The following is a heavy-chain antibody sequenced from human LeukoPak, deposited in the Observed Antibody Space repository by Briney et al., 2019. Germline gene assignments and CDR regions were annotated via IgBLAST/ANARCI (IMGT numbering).Heavy chain of an antibody. Sequence: QPGGSLRLSCAASGFTFSSYGMHWVRQAPGKGLEGVAVISYDGSNKYYADSVKGRFTISRDNSKNTLYLQMNSLRAEDTAVYYCAKDGRGGMDVWGKGTTVTVSS. CDR3: AKDGRGGMDV. D-gene: IGHD1-1*01. CDR1: GFTFSSYG. CDR2: ISYDGSNK. J-gene: IGHJ6*04. V-gene: IGHV3-30*18.